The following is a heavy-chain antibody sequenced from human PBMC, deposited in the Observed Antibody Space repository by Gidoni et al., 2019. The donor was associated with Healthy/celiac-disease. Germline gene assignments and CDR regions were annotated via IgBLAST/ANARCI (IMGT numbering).Heavy chain of an antibody. J-gene: IGHJ3*02. V-gene: IGHV3-9*01. Sequence: EVQLVESGGGLVQPGRSLRLSCAASGFTFDDYAMHWVRQAPGKGLEWVSGISWNSGSIGYADSVKGRFTISRDNAKNSLYLQMNSLRAEDTALYYCAKALMVTVHAFDIWGQGTMVTVSS. D-gene: IGHD5-18*01. CDR1: GFTFDDYA. CDR3: AKALMVTVHAFDI. CDR2: ISWNSGSI.